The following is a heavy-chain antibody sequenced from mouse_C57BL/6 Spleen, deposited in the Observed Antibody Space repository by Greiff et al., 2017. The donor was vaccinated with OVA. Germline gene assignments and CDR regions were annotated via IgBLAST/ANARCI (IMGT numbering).Heavy chain of an antibody. D-gene: IGHD2-4*01. CDR2: INPYNGGT. V-gene: IGHV1-19*01. J-gene: IGHJ4*01. CDR3: ARRGYDYGYAMDY. Sequence: EVQLQQSGPVLVKPGASVKMSCKASGYTFTDYYMNWVKQSHGKSLEWIGVINPYNGGTSFNQKFKGKATLTVDKSSSTAYMELNSLTSEDSAVYYCARRGYDYGYAMDYWGQGTSVTVSS. CDR1: GYTFTDYY.